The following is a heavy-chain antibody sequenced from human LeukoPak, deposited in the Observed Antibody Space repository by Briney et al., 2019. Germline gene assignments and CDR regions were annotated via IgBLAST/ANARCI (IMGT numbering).Heavy chain of an antibody. CDR3: ARGGKYSSSWYYYFDY. Sequence: SETLSLTCTFSGGSISSGDYYWLWIRQPPGKGLEWIGYIYYSGSTYYNPSLKSRVTISVDTSKNQFSLKLSSVTAADTAVYYCARGGKYSSSWYYYFDYWGQGTLVTVSS. CDR1: GGSISSGDYY. V-gene: IGHV4-30-4*01. CDR2: IYYSGST. J-gene: IGHJ4*02. D-gene: IGHD6-13*01.